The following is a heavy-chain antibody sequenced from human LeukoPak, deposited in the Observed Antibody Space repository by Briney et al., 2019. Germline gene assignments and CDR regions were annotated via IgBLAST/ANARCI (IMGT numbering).Heavy chain of an antibody. Sequence: SVEVSCKASGGTFSSYAISWVRQAPGQGLEWMGGIIPIFGTANYAQKFQGRVTITAGESTSTAYMELSSLRSEDTAVYYCAESYGSGSLGRVYGMDVWGQGTTVTVSS. CDR1: GGTFSSYA. CDR3: AESYGSGSLGRVYGMDV. D-gene: IGHD3-10*01. J-gene: IGHJ6*02. V-gene: IGHV1-69*13. CDR2: IIPIFGTA.